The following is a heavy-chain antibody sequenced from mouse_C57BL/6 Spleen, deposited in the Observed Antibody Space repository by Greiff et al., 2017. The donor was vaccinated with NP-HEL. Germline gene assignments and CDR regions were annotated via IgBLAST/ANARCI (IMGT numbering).Heavy chain of an antibody. V-gene: IGHV1-39*01. CDR3: ARVDYEGYYAMDY. CDR2: INTNYGTT. D-gene: IGHD2-4*01. Sequence: EVKLMESGPELVKPGASVKISCKASGYSFTDYNMNWVKQSNGKSLEWIGVINTNYGTTSYNQKFKGKATLTVDQSSSTAYMQLNILTSEDSAVYYCARVDYEGYYAMDYWGQGTSVTVSS. J-gene: IGHJ4*01. CDR1: GYSFTDYN.